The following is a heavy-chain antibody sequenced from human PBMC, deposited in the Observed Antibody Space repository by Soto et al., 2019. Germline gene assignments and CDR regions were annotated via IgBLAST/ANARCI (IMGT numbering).Heavy chain of an antibody. V-gene: IGHV4-39*07. CDR2: INYSGST. CDR1: GGSISSSSYY. J-gene: IGHJ6*03. D-gene: IGHD2-15*01. Sequence: SETLSLTCTVSGGSISSSSYYWGWIRQPPGKGLEWIGSINYSGSTYYNPSLKSRVNISVDTSKNQFSLKLSSVTAADTALYYCARVFDFSGGSCYLHYYYYMDVWGKGTTVTVS. CDR3: ARVFDFSGGSCYLHYYYYMDV.